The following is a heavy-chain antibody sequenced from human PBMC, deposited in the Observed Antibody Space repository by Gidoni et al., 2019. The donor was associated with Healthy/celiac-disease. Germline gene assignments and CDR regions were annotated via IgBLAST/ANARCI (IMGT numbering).Heavy chain of an antibody. CDR3: ARISSSSNWYFDL. D-gene: IGHD6-6*01. CDR1: GFSLSNARMG. Sequence: KPTETPTLTCTVSGFSLSNARMGVSWIRQPPGKALEWLAHIFSNDEKSYSTSLKSRLTISKDTSKSQVVLTMTNMDPVDTATYYCARISSSSNWYFDLWGRGTLVTVSS. V-gene: IGHV2-26*01. J-gene: IGHJ2*01. CDR2: IFSNDEK.